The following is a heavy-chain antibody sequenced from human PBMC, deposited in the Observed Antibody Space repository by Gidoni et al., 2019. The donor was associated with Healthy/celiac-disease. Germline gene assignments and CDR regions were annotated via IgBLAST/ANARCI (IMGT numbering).Heavy chain of an antibody. V-gene: IGHV1-69*01. J-gene: IGHJ6*03. Sequence: QLQLVQSGAEVKKPGSSVKVSCKASGGTFSSYAISWVRQGPGQGLEWMGGIIPIFGTANYAQKFQGRVTITADESTSTAYMELSSLRSEDTAVYYCARDWAAGPHYYYYYMDVWGKGTTVTVSS. CDR1: GGTFSSYA. D-gene: IGHD6-13*01. CDR3: ARDWAAGPHYYYYYMDV. CDR2: IIPIFGTA.